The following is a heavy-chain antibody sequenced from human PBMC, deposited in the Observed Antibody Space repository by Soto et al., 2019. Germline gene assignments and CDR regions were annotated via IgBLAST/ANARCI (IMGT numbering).Heavy chain of an antibody. CDR1: GYTFTSYY. J-gene: IGHJ4*02. V-gene: IGHV1-46*01. CDR3: ASDGITGTSRDHFDY. Sequence: SVKVSWKASGYTFTSYYMHCVRKAPGQGLEWMGIINPSRGSTNYAQKFQGRVTITADKSTSTAYMELSSLRSEDTAVYYCASDGITGTSRDHFDYWGQGTLVTVSS. D-gene: IGHD1-7*01. CDR2: INPSRGST.